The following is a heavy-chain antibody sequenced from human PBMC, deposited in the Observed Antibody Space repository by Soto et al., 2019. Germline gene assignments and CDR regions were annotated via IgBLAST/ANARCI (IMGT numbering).Heavy chain of an antibody. V-gene: IGHV4-4*02. CDR3: ASTGGFYGSGSYDY. CDR2: IYHSGST. CDR1: GGSISSSNW. Sequence: TSETLSLTCAVSGGSISSSNWWSWVRQPPGKGLEWIGEIYHSGSTNYNPSLKSRVTISVDKSKNQFSLKLSSVTAADTAVYYCASTGGFYGSGSYDYWGQGTLVTVYS. J-gene: IGHJ4*02. D-gene: IGHD3-10*01.